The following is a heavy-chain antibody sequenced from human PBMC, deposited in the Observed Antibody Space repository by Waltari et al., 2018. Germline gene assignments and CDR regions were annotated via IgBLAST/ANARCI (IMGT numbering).Heavy chain of an antibody. CDR1: GFTVSSNY. J-gene: IGHJ6*02. D-gene: IGHD2-15*01. CDR3: ARDSGYGYYYYYGMDV. CDR2: IYSGGST. V-gene: IGHV3-53*02. Sequence: EVQLVETGGGLIQPGGSLRLSYAASGFTVSSNYMSWVSQAPGKGLEWVSVIYSGGSTYYADSVKGRFTISRDNAKNSLYLQMNSLRAEDTAVYYCARDSGYGYYYYYGMDVWGQGTTVTVSS.